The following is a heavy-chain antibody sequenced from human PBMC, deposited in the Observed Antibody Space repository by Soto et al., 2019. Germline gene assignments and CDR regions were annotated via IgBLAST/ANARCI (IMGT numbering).Heavy chain of an antibody. CDR3: ARRGPGTYFDY. CDR1: GFTFSSYA. Sequence: LRLSCAASGFTFSSYAMRWVRQAPGKGLERVSAVSGSGGSTYYADSVKGRFTISRDNSKNTLYLQMNSLRAEDTAVYYCARRGPGTYFDYWGQGTLVTVSS. J-gene: IGHJ4*02. CDR2: VSGSGGST. V-gene: IGHV3-23*01. D-gene: IGHD6-13*01.